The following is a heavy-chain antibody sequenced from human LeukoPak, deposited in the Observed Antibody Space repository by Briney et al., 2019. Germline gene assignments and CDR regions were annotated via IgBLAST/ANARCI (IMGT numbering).Heavy chain of an antibody. J-gene: IGHJ5*02. Sequence: SETLSLTCTVSGGSIGSGSYYWSWIRQPAGKGLEWIGRIYTSGSTNYNPSLKSRVTISVDTSKNQFSLKLSSVTAADTAVYYCPRDTVPNWFDPWGQGTLVTVSS. CDR1: GGSIGSGSYY. CDR2: IYTSGST. V-gene: IGHV4-61*02. CDR3: PRDTVPNWFDP. D-gene: IGHD4-11*01.